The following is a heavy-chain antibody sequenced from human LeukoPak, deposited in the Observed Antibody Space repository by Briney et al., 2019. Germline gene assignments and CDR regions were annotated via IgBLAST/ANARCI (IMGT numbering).Heavy chain of an antibody. J-gene: IGHJ4*02. CDR1: GFTFSSYA. Sequence: PGGSLRLSCAASGFTFSSYAMSWVRQAPGKGLEWVSAISGSGGSTYYADSVKGRFTISRDNSKNTLYLRMNSLRAEDTAVYYCAKSSYGDYIYFDYWGQGTLVTVSS. CDR2: ISGSGGST. CDR3: AKSSYGDYIYFDY. D-gene: IGHD4-17*01. V-gene: IGHV3-23*01.